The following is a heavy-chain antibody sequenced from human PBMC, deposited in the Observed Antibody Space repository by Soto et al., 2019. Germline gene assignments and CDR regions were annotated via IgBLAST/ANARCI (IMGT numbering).Heavy chain of an antibody. Sequence: PGESLKISCKGSGYSFAGYWITWVRQKPGKGLEWMGRIDPSDSDTRYSPSFQGQVTISADKSISTAYLQWSSLKASDTAMYYCARHAVKSGYSYGFSPTSEVYGMDVWGQGTTVTVSS. V-gene: IGHV5-51*01. CDR2: IDPSDSDT. CDR3: ARHAVKSGYSYGFSPTSEVYGMDV. D-gene: IGHD5-18*01. CDR1: GYSFAGYW. J-gene: IGHJ6*02.